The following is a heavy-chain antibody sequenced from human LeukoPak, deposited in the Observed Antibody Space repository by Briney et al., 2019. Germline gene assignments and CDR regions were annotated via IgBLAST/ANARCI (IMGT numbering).Heavy chain of an antibody. CDR3: ATGGPHSTGTPRQSNFDY. D-gene: IGHD3-22*01. V-gene: IGHV3-9*01. Sequence: PGRSLTLSCAAPGFTFSGYAMHWPPHAPGTGLEWGSGMNWNSGTIGYADAVKGRFIISRDNAKNSLYLQMSSLRDEDTAFYYCATGGPHSTGTPRQSNFDYWGQGTLVTASS. CDR2: MNWNSGTI. J-gene: IGHJ4*02. CDR1: GFTFSGYA.